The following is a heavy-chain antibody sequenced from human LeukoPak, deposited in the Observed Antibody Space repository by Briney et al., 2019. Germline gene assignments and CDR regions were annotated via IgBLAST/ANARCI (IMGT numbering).Heavy chain of an antibody. CDR1: GYTFTRYA. D-gene: IGHD3-10*01. V-gene: IGHV7-4-1*02. J-gene: IGHJ4*02. Sequence: EASVKVSCKTSGYTFTRYAMNWVRQAPGQGLEWMGWINPNTGNPTYAQGFTGRFVFSLDTSVSTAYLQISSLKAEDTAVYYCARVTGVYFGSGSYPYYFDYWGQGTLVTVSS. CDR3: ARVTGVYFGSGSYPYYFDY. CDR2: INPNTGNP.